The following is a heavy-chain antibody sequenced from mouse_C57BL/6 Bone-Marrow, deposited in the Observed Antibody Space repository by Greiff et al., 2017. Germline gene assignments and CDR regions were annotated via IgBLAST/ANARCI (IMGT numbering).Heavy chain of an antibody. CDR2: ISDGGSYT. Sequence: EVQLVESGGGLVKPGGSLKLSCAASGFTFSSYAMSWVRQTPEKRLEWVATISDGGSYTYYPANVKGRFTISRDNAKNNLYLQMSHLKSEDTAMYYCASNWGVPYAMDYWGQGTSVTVSS. D-gene: IGHD4-1*02. CDR3: ASNWGVPYAMDY. J-gene: IGHJ4*01. CDR1: GFTFSSYA. V-gene: IGHV5-4*01.